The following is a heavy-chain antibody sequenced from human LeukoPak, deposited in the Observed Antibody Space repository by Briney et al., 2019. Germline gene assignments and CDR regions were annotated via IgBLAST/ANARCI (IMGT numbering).Heavy chain of an antibody. CDR1: GYTFTSYA. D-gene: IGHD6-13*01. V-gene: IGHV1-3*01. CDR2: INAGNGNT. CDR3: ARRSLYSRGYYGMDV. Sequence: ASVKVSCKASGYTFTSYAMHWVRQAPGQRLEWMGWINAGNGNTKYSQKFQGRVTITRDTSASTAYMELSSLRSEDTAVYDCARRSLYSRGYYGMDVWGQGTTVTVSS. J-gene: IGHJ6*02.